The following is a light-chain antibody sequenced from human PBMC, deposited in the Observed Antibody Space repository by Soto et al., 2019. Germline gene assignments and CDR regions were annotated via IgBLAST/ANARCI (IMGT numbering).Light chain of an antibody. Sequence: EIVMTQSPATLSLSPGERATLSSRASQSVSSSYLSWYQQKPGQAPRLLIYGASTRATGIPARFSGSGSGTDFTLTISSLQPEDFAVYYCQQDYNFLIGGGTKVEIK. CDR2: GAS. CDR1: QSVSSSY. CDR3: QQDYNFL. J-gene: IGKJ4*01. V-gene: IGKV3D-7*01.